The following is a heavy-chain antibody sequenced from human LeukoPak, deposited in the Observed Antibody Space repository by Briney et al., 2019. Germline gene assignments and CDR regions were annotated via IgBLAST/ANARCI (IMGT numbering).Heavy chain of an antibody. CDR3: ATLITISDY. Sequence: GASVKVSCKVSGYTLTELSMHWVRQAPGKGLEWMGGFDPEDGETIYAQKFQGRVTMTGDTSTDTAYMELSSLRSEDTAVYYCATLITISDYWGQGTLVTVSS. J-gene: IGHJ4*02. CDR2: FDPEDGET. V-gene: IGHV1-24*01. CDR1: GYTLTELS. D-gene: IGHD3-3*01.